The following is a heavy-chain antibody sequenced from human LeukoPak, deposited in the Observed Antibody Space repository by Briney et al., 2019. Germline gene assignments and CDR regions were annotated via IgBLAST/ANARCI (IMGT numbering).Heavy chain of an antibody. J-gene: IGHJ4*02. CDR3: ARKTVTEGVDY. Sequence: GSPRLSCAASGFTFSSYAMSWVRQPPGKGLEWIGEINHSGRANYNPSLKSLVTISVDTSKNQFSLKLPSVTAADTAIYYCARKTVTEGVDYWGQGTLVNVSS. D-gene: IGHD3-16*01. V-gene: IGHV4-34*01. CDR1: GFTFSSYA. CDR2: INHSGRA.